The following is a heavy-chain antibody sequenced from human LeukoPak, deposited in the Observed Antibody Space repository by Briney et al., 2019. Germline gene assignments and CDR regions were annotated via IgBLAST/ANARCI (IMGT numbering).Heavy chain of an antibody. CDR2: TYYRSKWYN. J-gene: IGHJ5*02. Sequence: SQTLSLTCAISGDSVSSNSAAWNWIRQSPSRGLEWLGRTYYRSKWYNDYAVSVKSRITINPDTSKNQFSLQLNSVTTVDTAVYYCAREEALEWLLYWFDPWGQGTLVTVSS. CDR1: GDSVSSNSAA. V-gene: IGHV6-1*01. CDR3: AREEALEWLLYWFDP. D-gene: IGHD3-3*01.